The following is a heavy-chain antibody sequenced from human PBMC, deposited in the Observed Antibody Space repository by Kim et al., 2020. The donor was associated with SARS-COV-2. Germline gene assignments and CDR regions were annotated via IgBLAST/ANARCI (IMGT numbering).Heavy chain of an antibody. Sequence: PSRKSRVTISVDTSKNQFSLKLSSVTAADTAVYYCARGRSLYSSSWYCGYWGQGTLVTVSS. CDR3: ARGRSLYSSSWYCGY. V-gene: IGHV4-34*01. D-gene: IGHD6-13*01. J-gene: IGHJ4*02.